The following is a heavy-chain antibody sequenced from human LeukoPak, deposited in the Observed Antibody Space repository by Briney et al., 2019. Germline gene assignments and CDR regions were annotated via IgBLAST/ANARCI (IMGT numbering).Heavy chain of an antibody. Sequence: AGGSLRLSCAASGFTFSSYAMSWVRQAPGKGLEWVSAISGSGGSTYYADSVKGRFTISRDNSKNTLYLQMNSLRAEDTAVYYCAKAGGIVVVPAAMTRFDPWGQGTLVTVSS. V-gene: IGHV3-23*01. D-gene: IGHD2-2*01. CDR2: ISGSGGST. J-gene: IGHJ5*02. CDR3: AKAGGIVVVPAAMTRFDP. CDR1: GFTFSSYA.